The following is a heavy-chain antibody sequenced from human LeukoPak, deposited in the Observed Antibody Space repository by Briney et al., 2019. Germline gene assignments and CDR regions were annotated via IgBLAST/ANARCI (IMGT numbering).Heavy chain of an antibody. CDR2: MAADGSNI. CDR1: GFTFSSYG. Sequence: PGGSLRLSCAASGFTFSSYGMHWVRQAPGKGLEWVALMAADGSNIYYADSVKGRFTISRDNSKNTLYLQMNSLRTEDTAVYYCAKAAVYSSSWTPFDDWGQGTLVTVSS. J-gene: IGHJ4*02. D-gene: IGHD6-13*01. V-gene: IGHV3-30*02. CDR3: AKAAVYSSSWTPFDD.